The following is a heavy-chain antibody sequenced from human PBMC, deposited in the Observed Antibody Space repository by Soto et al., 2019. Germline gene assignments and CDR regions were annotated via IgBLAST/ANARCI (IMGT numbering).Heavy chain of an antibody. D-gene: IGHD5-18*01. Sequence: PXGSLSLSFAASGLTVSSSYMSWVRQAPGKGLQWVSVIYSAGSTYYANSVKGRFTISRDISTNMVYLQMSSLTDEDTAVYYCARASEPEYSSAIFFDICGQRALVTVSS. CDR1: GLTVSSSY. J-gene: IGHJ4*02. V-gene: IGHV3-53*01. CDR2: IYSAGST. CDR3: ARASEPEYSSAIFFDI.